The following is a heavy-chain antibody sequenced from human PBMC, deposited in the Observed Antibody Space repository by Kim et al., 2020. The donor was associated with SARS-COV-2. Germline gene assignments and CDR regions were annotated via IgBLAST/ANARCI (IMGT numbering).Heavy chain of an antibody. CDR1: GFTFSSYG. CDR2: ISYDGSNK. J-gene: IGHJ6*01. D-gene: IGHD3-9*01. Sequence: GGSLRLSCAASGFTFSSYGMHWVRQAPGKGLEWVAVISYDGSNKYYADSVKGRFTISRDNSKNTLYLQMNSLRAEDTAVYYCAKDGYFDWPLTPYVMDV. V-gene: IGHV3-30*18. CDR3: AKDGYFDWPLTPYVMDV.